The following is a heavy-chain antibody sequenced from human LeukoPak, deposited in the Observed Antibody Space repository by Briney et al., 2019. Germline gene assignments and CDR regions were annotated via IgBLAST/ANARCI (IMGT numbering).Heavy chain of an antibody. J-gene: IGHJ4*02. CDR1: GFTFSDYS. D-gene: IGHD5-24*01. Sequence: PGGSLRLSCAASGFTFSDYSMNWVRLAPGKGLELISYIGIDSGNTNYADSVKGRFTISGDKAKNSLYLQMNSLRVEDTAVYYCARDYKYAFDNWGQGTLVTVS. V-gene: IGHV3-48*01. CDR3: ARDYKYAFDN. CDR2: IGIDSGNT.